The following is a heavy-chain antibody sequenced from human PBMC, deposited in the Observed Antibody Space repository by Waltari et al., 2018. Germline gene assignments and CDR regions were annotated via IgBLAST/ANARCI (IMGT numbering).Heavy chain of an antibody. CDR2: ISYDGSNK. Sequence: QVQLVESGGGVVQPGRSLRLSCAASGFTFSSYAMHWVRQAPGKGLEWVAVISYDGSNKYYADSVKGRFTISRDNSKNTLYLQMNSLRAEDTAVYYCARVGRLGELSPISAFDIWGQGTMVTVSS. CDR3: ARVGRLGELSPISAFDI. V-gene: IGHV3-30*01. D-gene: IGHD3-16*02. CDR1: GFTFSSYA. J-gene: IGHJ3*02.